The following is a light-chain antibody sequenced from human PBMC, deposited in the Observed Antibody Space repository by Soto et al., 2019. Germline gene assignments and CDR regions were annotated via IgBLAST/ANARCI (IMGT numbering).Light chain of an antibody. CDR3: QQYNNWPPWT. CDR2: GGS. Sequence: EIVMTQSPATLSVSPGERATLSCRASQSVSSNLAWYKQKPGQAPKLLIYGGSTRATGIPARFSGSGSGTELTLIISNLQSENFAVYYCQQYNNWPPWTFGQGNKVEIK. J-gene: IGKJ1*01. CDR1: QSVSSN. V-gene: IGKV3-15*01.